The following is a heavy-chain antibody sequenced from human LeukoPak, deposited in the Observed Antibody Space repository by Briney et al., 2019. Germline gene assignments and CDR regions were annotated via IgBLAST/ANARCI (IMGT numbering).Heavy chain of an antibody. J-gene: IGHJ4*02. Sequence: PGGSLRLSCAASGFTFDDYGMSWVRQAPGKGLEWVSGINWNGGSTGYADSVKGRFTISRDNAKNSLYLQMNSLRAEDTAVYYCAKDSYDYVWGTYRAPFDYWGQGTLVTVSS. CDR1: GFTFDDYG. CDR3: AKDSYDYVWGTYRAPFDY. V-gene: IGHV3-20*04. D-gene: IGHD3-16*02. CDR2: INWNGGST.